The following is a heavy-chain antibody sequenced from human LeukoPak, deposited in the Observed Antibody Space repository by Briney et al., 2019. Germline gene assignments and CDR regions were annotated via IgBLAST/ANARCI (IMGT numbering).Heavy chain of an antibody. CDR3: AKDHYYGSGSLDY. CDR1: GFTFSSYE. Sequence: GGSLRLSCAASGFTFSSYEMNWARQAPGKGLEWISYISASGTITHYADSVEGRFTISRDNAKNSLYLQMNSLRAEDTAVYYCAKDHYYGSGSLDYWGQGTLVTVSS. J-gene: IGHJ4*02. D-gene: IGHD3-10*01. V-gene: IGHV3-48*03. CDR2: ISASGTIT.